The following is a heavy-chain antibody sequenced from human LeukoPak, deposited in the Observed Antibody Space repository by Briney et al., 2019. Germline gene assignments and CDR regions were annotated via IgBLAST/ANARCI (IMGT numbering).Heavy chain of an antibody. D-gene: IGHD3-3*01. CDR2: ISNDGNNK. CDR3: ARVTPWGDFPPYGMDV. V-gene: IGHV3-30-3*01. J-gene: IGHJ6*02. CDR1: GFTFTSFA. Sequence: PGGSLRLSCAASGFTFTSFAMHWVRQAPGKGLEWVAVISNDGNNKYYADSVKGRFTISRDKSKNTLYLQMNSLRAEDTAVYYCARVTPWGDFPPYGMDVWGQGTTVTVSS.